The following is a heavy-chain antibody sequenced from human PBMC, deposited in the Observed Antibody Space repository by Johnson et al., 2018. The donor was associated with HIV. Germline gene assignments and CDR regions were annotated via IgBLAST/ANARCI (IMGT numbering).Heavy chain of an antibody. Sequence: VQLVESGGGVVQPGRSLRLSCAASGFTFSGSAMHWVRQASGKGLEWVGRIRGRANTYETAYAASLTGSFTIPRDDSTNTAYLQMHSLRAEDTAVYYCARAGRLRYFDWLLSAFDIWGQGTMVTVSS. CDR2: IRGRANTYET. V-gene: IGHV3-73*01. CDR1: GFTFSGSA. J-gene: IGHJ3*02. CDR3: ARAGRLRYFDWLLSAFDI. D-gene: IGHD3-9*01.